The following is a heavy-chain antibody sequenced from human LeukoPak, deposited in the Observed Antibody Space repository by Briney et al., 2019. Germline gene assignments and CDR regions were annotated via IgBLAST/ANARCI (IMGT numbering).Heavy chain of an antibody. J-gene: IGHJ3*02. Sequence: SETLSLTCTVSGGSISSYYWSWIRQPPGKGLEWIGYIYYSGSTNYNPSPKSRVTISVDTSKNQFSLKLSSVTAADTAVYYCATGIAAQDAFDIWGQGTMVTVSS. CDR2: IYYSGST. V-gene: IGHV4-59*01. CDR1: GGSISSYY. D-gene: IGHD6-13*01. CDR3: ATGIAAQDAFDI.